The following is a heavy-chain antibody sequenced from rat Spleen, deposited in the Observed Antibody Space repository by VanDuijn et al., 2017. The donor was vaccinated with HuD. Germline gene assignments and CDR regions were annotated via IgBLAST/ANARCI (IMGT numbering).Heavy chain of an antibody. CDR2: ISSGGGNT. CDR1: GFTFSDYG. D-gene: IGHD3-1*01. CDR3: ARRRPPYWYVMDA. V-gene: IGHV5S13*01. J-gene: IGHJ4*01. Sequence: EVQLVESGGGLVQPGRSLKLSCGLSGFTFSDYGMASVRQAPTKGLEGVTFISSGGGNTYYRDSVKGRFTIPRDNAKNTLYLQMDSLRSEDPATYYCARRRPPYWYVMDAWGQGGSVTVSS.